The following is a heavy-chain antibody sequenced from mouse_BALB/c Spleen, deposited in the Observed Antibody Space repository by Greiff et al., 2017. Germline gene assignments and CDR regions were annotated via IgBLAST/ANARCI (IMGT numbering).Heavy chain of an antibody. CDR3: ARDRVYYYGGDY. J-gene: IGHJ2*01. Sequence: VQLQQSGPELVKPGASVRISCKASGYTFTSYYIHWVKQRPGQGLEWIGWIYPGNVNTKYNEKFKGKATLTADKSSSTAYMQLSSLTSEDSAVYFCARDRVYYYGGDYWGQGTTLTVSS. CDR1: GYTFTSYY. V-gene: IGHV1S56*01. CDR2: IYPGNVNT. D-gene: IGHD1-1*01.